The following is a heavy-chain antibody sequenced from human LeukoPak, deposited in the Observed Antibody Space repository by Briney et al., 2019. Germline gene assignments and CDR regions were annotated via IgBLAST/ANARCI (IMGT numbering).Heavy chain of an antibody. Sequence: PSETLSLTCTVSGGSISSGSYYWSWIRQPAGKGLEWIGRIYTSGSTNYNPSLKSRVTISVDTSKNQFSLKLSSVTAADTAVYYCAREVSGYSSGWTIGAFDIWGQGTMVTVSS. D-gene: IGHD6-19*01. J-gene: IGHJ3*02. CDR1: GGSISSGSYY. CDR3: AREVSGYSSGWTIGAFDI. V-gene: IGHV4-61*02. CDR2: IYTSGST.